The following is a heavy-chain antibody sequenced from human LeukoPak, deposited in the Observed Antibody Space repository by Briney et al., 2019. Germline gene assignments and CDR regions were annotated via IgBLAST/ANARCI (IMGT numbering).Heavy chain of an antibody. V-gene: IGHV1-2*02. D-gene: IGHD3-3*01. CDR3: ARAPLDHYDFWSGYMYYYVDV. CDR1: GYTFTGYY. CDR2: INPNSGGT. J-gene: IGHJ6*03. Sequence: GASVKVSCKASGYTFTGYYMHWVRQAPGQGLEWMGWINPNSGGTNYAQKFQGRVTMTRDTSISTAYMELSRLRSDDTAVYYCARAPLDHYDFWSGYMYYYVDVWGKGTTVTVSS.